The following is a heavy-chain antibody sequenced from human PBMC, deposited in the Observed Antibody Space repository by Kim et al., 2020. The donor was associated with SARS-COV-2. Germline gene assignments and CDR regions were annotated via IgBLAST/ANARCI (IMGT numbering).Heavy chain of an antibody. J-gene: IGHJ2*01. Sequence: SETLSLTCTVSGGSISSYYWSWIRQPPGKGLEWIGYIYYSGSTNYNPSLKSRVTISVDTSKNQFSLKLSSVTAADTAVYYCARDPSPYCGGDCYPDWYFDLWGRGTLVTVSS. V-gene: IGHV4-59*01. CDR1: GGSISSYY. D-gene: IGHD2-21*01. CDR3: ARDPSPYCGGDCYPDWYFDL. CDR2: IYYSGST.